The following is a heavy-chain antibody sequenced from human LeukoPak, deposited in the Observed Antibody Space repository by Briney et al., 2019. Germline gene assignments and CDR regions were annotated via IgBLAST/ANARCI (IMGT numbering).Heavy chain of an antibody. CDR3: AASPYCSGTVCPPP. CDR2: ISSSSSTI. D-gene: IGHD2-15*01. Sequence: GGSLRLSCAASRFTFSSFAMNWVRQAPGKGLEWVSYISSSSSTIYYADSVKGRFTISRDNAKNSLFLQMNSLRDEDTAVYYCAASPYCSGTVCPPPWGQGTLVTVSS. J-gene: IGHJ5*02. CDR1: RFTFSSFA. V-gene: IGHV3-48*02.